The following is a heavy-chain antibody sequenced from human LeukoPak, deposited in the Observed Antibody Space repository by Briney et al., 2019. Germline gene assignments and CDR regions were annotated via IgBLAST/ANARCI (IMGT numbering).Heavy chain of an antibody. CDR1: GGSISSFY. CDR3: AREGGPYRPLDY. Sequence: RSSETLSLTCAVSGGSISSFYWTWIRQPPGKRLEWIGYIQLSGTTNYSPSLKSRVTLSLDTSKNQFSLKLSSVTAADSAVYYCAREGGPYRPLDYSGQGTLVTVSS. CDR2: IQLSGTT. J-gene: IGHJ4*02. V-gene: IGHV4-59*01.